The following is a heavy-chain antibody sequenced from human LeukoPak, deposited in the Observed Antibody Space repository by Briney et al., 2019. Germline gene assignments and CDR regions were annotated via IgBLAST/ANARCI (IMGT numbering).Heavy chain of an antibody. V-gene: IGHV3-30*18. D-gene: IGHD3-22*01. J-gene: IGHJ4*02. CDR1: GFTFSSFG. CDR3: AKDHYEVIVAGAFDY. CDR2: ILYDGSQK. Sequence: GGSLRLSCAASGFTFSSFGMHWVRQAPAKGQEWMAVILYDGSQKHYADPVKGRFIISRDNSKNTLYLQVNSLRAEDTAVYYCAKDHYEVIVAGAFDYWGQGTLVTVSS.